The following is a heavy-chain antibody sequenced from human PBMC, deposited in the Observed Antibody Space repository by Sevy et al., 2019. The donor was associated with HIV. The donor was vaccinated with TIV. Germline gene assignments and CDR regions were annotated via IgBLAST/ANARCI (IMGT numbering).Heavy chain of an antibody. V-gene: IGHV1-2*02. Sequence: ASVKVSCKASGYTFTGYYMHWVRQAPGQGLERMGWINPNSGGTNYAQKFQGRVTMTRDTSISTAYMELSRLRSDDTAVYYCARSYCGGDCYRNEYFQHWGQGTLVTVSS. CDR2: INPNSGGT. J-gene: IGHJ1*01. D-gene: IGHD2-21*02. CDR1: GYTFTGYY. CDR3: ARSYCGGDCYRNEYFQH.